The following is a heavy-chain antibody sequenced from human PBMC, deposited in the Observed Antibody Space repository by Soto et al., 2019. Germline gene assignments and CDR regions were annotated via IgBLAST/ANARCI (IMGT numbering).Heavy chain of an antibody. D-gene: IGHD1-20*01. V-gene: IGHV4-39*01. CDR2: ICYSGST. CDR1: GGSISNPIYY. CDR3: ARALTRTDLRDP. J-gene: IGHJ5*02. Sequence: AETLSRTCTVSGGSISNPIYYWAWIRQPPGKGLEWIGSICYSGSTYYNPSLKIRVTMSVDTPQNQFSLRLSSVTAADTAVFFFARALTRTDLRDPWARGTLVIVSS.